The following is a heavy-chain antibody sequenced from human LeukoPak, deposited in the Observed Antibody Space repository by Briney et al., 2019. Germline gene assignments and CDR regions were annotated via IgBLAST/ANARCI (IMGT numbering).Heavy chain of an antibody. CDR1: GYTFTSYD. D-gene: IGHD6-19*01. J-gene: IGHJ4*02. Sequence: GXAVXVSCKASGYTFTSYDINWVGQATGQGREWMGWMNPNSGNTGYAQKFQGRVTMTSNTSISTAYMELSSLRSEDTAVYYCARGGPVPFDYWGQGTLVTVSS. V-gene: IGHV1-8*01. CDR2: MNPNSGNT. CDR3: ARGGPVPFDY.